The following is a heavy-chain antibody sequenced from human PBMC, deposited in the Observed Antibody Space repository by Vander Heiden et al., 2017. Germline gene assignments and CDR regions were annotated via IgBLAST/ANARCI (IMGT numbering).Heavy chain of an antibody. Sequence: EVQLLESGGGLVQPGGSLRLSCAPSGFTFSSYAMSWVRQAPGKGLEWVSAISGSGSTTYYADAEKGRFTISRDNAKNTLYMQMNRMRAEETAVYYCAKDADYDGSGSCLDDWGQGTMVTVCS. J-gene: IGHJ4*02. CDR1: GFTFSSYA. CDR2: ISGSGSTT. D-gene: IGHD3-10*01. V-gene: IGHV3-23*01. CDR3: AKDADYDGSGSCLDD.